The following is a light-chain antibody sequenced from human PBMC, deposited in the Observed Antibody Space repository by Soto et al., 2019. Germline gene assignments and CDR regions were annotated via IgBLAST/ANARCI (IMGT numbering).Light chain of an antibody. J-gene: IGKJ1*01. CDR2: GAS. Sequence: ASTPTKSTLSFSPEDGAALPLTAIQTVSSSYLAWYQQIPVQAPRLLIYGASSRATGIPDRFSRSGSGTDFTLTISRLEPDDFPLYYCPQYGISPHTFGQAINADVK. CDR1: QTVSSSY. V-gene: IGKV3-20*01. CDR3: PQYGISPHT.